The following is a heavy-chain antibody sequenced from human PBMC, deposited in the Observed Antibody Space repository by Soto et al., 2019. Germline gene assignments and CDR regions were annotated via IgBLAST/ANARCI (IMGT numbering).Heavy chain of an antibody. CDR1: WINFCSYS. J-gene: IGHJ4*02. CDR3: AKEIVGGSSGWYSGGVDY. Sequence: GGSLRLSRVTTWINFCSYSLRRVPPGTGKGVEWVSAISGSGGRTYYADSVKGRFTISRDNSKNTLYLEMNSLRAEDTAVYYCAKEIVGGSSGWYSGGVDYWGREPWSPSPQ. D-gene: IGHD6-19*01. CDR2: ISGSGGRT. V-gene: IGHV3-23*01.